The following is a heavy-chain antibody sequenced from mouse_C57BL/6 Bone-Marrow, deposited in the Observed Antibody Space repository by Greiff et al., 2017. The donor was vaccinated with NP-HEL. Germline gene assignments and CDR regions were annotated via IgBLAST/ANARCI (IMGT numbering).Heavy chain of an antibody. Sequence: QVQLQQPGAELVKPGASVKLSCKVSGYTFTSYWMHWVKQRPGQRLEWIGMIHPNSGSTNNNEKFKSNAPLTVDKSSSTAYMQLSSLTSEDSAVYYCARSRTGSDYWGQGTTLTVSS. J-gene: IGHJ2*01. CDR3: ARSRTGSDY. CDR2: IHPNSGST. D-gene: IGHD4-1*01. V-gene: IGHV1-64*01. CDR1: GYTFTSYW.